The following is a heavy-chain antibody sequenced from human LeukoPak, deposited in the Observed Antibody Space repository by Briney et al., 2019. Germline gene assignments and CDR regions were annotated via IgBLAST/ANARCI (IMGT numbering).Heavy chain of an antibody. D-gene: IGHD3-22*01. CDR3: ARDRGYDYYDSSGYYPKDYFDY. J-gene: IGHJ4*02. V-gene: IGHV1-46*03. CDR2: INPSGGST. Sequence: ASVKVSCKASGHTFTSYYMHWVRQAPGQGLEWMGIINPSGGSTSYAQKFQGRVTMTRDTSTSTVYMELSSLRSEDTAVYCCARDRGYDYYDSSGYYPKDYFDYWGQGTLVTVSS. CDR1: GHTFTSYY.